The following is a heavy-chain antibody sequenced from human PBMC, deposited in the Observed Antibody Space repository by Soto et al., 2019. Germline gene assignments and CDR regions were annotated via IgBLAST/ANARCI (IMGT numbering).Heavy chain of an antibody. J-gene: IGHJ4*02. CDR3: VRGQFSAFDC. V-gene: IGHV6-1*01. CDR2: TYYRSKWNS. Sequence: QVQLHQSGPGLVKPSQTLSLTCAISGDSVSRTSVAWNWIRQSPSRGLEWLGRTYYRSKWNSDYAVSVRGRXXIXPXTSKSQFXLQXXXVTPEDTAVYYCVRGQFSAFDCWGQGTLVTVSS. CDR1: GDSVSRTSVA.